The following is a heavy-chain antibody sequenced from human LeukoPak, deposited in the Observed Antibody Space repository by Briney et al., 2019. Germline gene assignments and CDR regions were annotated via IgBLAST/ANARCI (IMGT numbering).Heavy chain of an antibody. Sequence: QTGGSLRLSCAASGFTFSSYGMHWVRQAPGKGLEWVGVIWYDGSNKYYADSVKGRFTISRDNSKNTLSLQMNSLRAEDTAVYYCVREQYGDDDAFDIWGQGTMVTVSS. CDR2: IWYDGSNK. J-gene: IGHJ3*02. D-gene: IGHD4-17*01. V-gene: IGHV3-33*01. CDR3: VREQYGDDDAFDI. CDR1: GFTFSSYG.